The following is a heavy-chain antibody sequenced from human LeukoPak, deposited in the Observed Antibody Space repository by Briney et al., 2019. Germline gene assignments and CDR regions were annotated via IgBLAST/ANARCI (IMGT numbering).Heavy chain of an antibody. D-gene: IGHD3-3*01. V-gene: IGHV1-69*13. CDR1: GGTFSSST. CDR2: IIPIFGTA. CDR3: ARAKGEDDDFWSRYYYGMDV. J-gene: IGHJ6*02. Sequence: ASVKVSCKASGGTFSSSTISWVRQAPGQGLEWMGGIIPIFGTANYAQKFQGRVTITADESTSTAYMDLSSLRSEDTAVYYCARAKGEDDDFWSRYYYGMDVWGQGTTVTVSS.